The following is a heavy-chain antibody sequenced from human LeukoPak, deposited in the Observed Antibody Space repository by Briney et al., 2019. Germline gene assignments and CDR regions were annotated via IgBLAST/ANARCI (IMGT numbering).Heavy chain of an antibody. V-gene: IGHV1-2*02. Sequence: ASVKVSCKASGYTFTGYYMHWVRQAPGQGLEWMGWINPNSGGTNYAQKFQGRVTITRDTSISTAYMELSRLRSDDTAVYYCARFAPAATYYYYYYMDVWGKGTTVTVSS. J-gene: IGHJ6*03. CDR2: INPNSGGT. D-gene: IGHD2-2*01. CDR1: GYTFTGYY. CDR3: ARFAPAATYYYYYYMDV.